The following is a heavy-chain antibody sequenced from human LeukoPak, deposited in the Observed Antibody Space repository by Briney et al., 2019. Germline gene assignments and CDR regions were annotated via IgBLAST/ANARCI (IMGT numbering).Heavy chain of an antibody. CDR2: IYHTGHT. Sequence: SQTLSLTCAVSGGSISSGIYSWNWIRQPPGMGLEWIGYIYHTGHTYYNPSLKSRVTISVDRSKNQFSLKLSSVTVADTAVYYCARDSGDYPYYFDSWGQGALVTVSS. CDR1: GGSISSGIYS. V-gene: IGHV4-30-2*01. CDR3: ARDSGDYPYYFDS. J-gene: IGHJ4*02. D-gene: IGHD3-10*01.